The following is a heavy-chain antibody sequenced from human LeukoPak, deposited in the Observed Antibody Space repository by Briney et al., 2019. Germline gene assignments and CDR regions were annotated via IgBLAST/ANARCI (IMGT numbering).Heavy chain of an antibody. CDR1: GFNFSGYA. CDR3: AKGQTTVMAFDV. J-gene: IGHJ3*01. Sequence: SWGSLRLSCTASGFNFSGYAMSWVRQAPGKGLEWVSAISGSGGSTYYADSVKGRFTISRDNSKDTLYMQLNSPRAEDTAVYFCAKGQTTVMAFDVWGQGTMVSVSS. D-gene: IGHD4-17*01. V-gene: IGHV3-23*01. CDR2: ISGSGGST.